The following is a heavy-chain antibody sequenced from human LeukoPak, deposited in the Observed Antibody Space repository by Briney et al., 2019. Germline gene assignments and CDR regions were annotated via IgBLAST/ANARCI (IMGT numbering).Heavy chain of an antibody. Sequence: SETLSLTCTVSGGSISSYYWSWIRQPAGKGLEWIGRIYTSGSTNYNPSLKSRVTTSVDTSKNQFSLKLSSVTAADTAVYYCARDLPTTTVTTGYYYYYMDVWGKGTTVTVSS. CDR1: GGSISSYY. J-gene: IGHJ6*03. D-gene: IGHD4-11*01. V-gene: IGHV4-4*07. CDR2: IYTSGST. CDR3: ARDLPTTTVTTGYYYYYMDV.